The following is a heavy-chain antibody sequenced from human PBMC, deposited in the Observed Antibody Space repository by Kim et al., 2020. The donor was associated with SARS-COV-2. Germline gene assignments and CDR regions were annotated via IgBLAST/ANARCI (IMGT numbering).Heavy chain of an antibody. Sequence: AESVKGRFTISRDNSRNTLDLQMNSLRGEDTATYYCAKARSLSTVVTGFDYWGQGTLVTVSS. V-gene: IGHV3-23*01. CDR3: AKARSLSTVVTGFDY. J-gene: IGHJ4*02. D-gene: IGHD4-17*01.